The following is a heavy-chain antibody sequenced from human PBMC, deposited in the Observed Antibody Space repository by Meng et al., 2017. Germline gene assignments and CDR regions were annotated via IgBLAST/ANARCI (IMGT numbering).Heavy chain of an antibody. Sequence: VQLQGPGPGLVKPSGTLSLPCAVSGGSISSSNWWSWVRQPPGKGLEWIGEIYHSGSTNYNPSLKSRVTISVDKSKNQFSLKLSSVTAADTAVYYCARDRGAVAGTNFDYWGQGTLVTVSS. CDR3: ARDRGAVAGTNFDY. J-gene: IGHJ4*02. V-gene: IGHV4-4*02. D-gene: IGHD6-19*01. CDR1: GGSISSSNW. CDR2: IYHSGST.